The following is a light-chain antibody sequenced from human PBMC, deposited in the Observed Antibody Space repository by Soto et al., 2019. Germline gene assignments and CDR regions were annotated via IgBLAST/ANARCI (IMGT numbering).Light chain of an antibody. Sequence: EIVLTQSPATLSAFPGDRVTLSCRASQALNTRLAWYQHKPGQAPRLLIYLTSNRAAGVPARFSAWGSETDFTLTISDVEPEDFAVYCCHHRQSWPRTFGQGTKVDIK. J-gene: IGKJ1*01. CDR3: HHRQSWPRT. CDR2: LTS. V-gene: IGKV3-11*01. CDR1: QALNTR.